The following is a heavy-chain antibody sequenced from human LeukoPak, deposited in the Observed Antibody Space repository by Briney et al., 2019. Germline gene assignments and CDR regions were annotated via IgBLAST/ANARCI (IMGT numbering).Heavy chain of an antibody. CDR3: ARSWDTAMDIFDY. CDR2: IYYSGST. D-gene: IGHD5-18*01. J-gene: IGHJ4*02. V-gene: IGHV4-39*01. Sequence: SETLSLTCTVSGGSISSSSYYWGWIRQPPGKGLEWIGSIYYSGSTYYNPSLKSRVTISVDTSKNQFSLKLSSVTAADTAVYYCARSWDTAMDIFDYWGQGTLVTVSS. CDR1: GGSISSSSYY.